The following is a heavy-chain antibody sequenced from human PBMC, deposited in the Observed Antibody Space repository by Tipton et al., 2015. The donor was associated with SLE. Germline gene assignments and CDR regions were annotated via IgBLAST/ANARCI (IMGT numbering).Heavy chain of an antibody. Sequence: TLSLTCTVSGGSISSHYWSWIRQPPGKGLEWIGEINHSGSTNYNPSLKSRVTISVDTSKNQFSLKLSSVTAADTAVYYCALMGVVVPAAMGSGYYYMDVWGKGTTVTVSS. J-gene: IGHJ6*03. D-gene: IGHD2-2*01. CDR1: GGSISSHY. V-gene: IGHV4-34*01. CDR2: INHSGST. CDR3: ALMGVVVPAAMGSGYYYMDV.